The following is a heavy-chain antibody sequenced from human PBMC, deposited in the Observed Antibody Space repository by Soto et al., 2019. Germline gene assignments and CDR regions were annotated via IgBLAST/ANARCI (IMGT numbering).Heavy chain of an antibody. J-gene: IGHJ4*02. V-gene: IGHV4-4*02. D-gene: IGHD1-7*01. CDR3: ASRDLGTSVDY. CDR1: GGACTSNNS. Sequence: SKTRSLTWAVSGGACTSNNSWTWVRQPAGQGLECIGEIYRTGTTNYIASLNGRLTILLDKSENQCSLEVTSLTAEATDVYYCASRDLGTSVDYWGQGPLVTVSS. CDR2: IYRTGTT.